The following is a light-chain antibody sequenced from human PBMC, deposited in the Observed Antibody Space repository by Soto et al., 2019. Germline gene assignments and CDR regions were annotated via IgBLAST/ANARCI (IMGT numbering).Light chain of an antibody. J-gene: IGKJ1*01. CDR2: GAS. CDR3: QQYGSSGT. Sequence: EIVLTQSPGTLPLYPGERATLSCRASQSVSNNYLAWYQQKPGQAPRLLIYGASNRATGIPDRFSGSGSGTDFTLTISRLEPEDFAVYYCQQYGSSGTFGQGTKVDIK. V-gene: IGKV3-20*01. CDR1: QSVSNNY.